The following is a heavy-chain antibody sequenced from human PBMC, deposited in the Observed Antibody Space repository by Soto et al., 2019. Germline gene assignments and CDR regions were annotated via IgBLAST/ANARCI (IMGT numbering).Heavy chain of an antibody. CDR1: GFTISSYE. J-gene: IGHJ4*02. Sequence: CGYLRLSFEDSGFTISSYEMSWVLQAPGKGLEWVSAISDRGDTTHYSDSVKGRFTISRDTSKNTLYLQMNALRAEETALYYCAKDKPGTTSFDYWGQGTLVTVTS. CDR3: AKDKPGTTSFDY. CDR2: ISDRGDTT. D-gene: IGHD1-1*01. V-gene: IGHV3-23*01.